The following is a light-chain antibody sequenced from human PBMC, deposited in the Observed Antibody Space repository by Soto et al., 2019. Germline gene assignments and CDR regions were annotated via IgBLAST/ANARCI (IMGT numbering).Light chain of an antibody. Sequence: QSVLTQPPSVSGAPGQRVTISCTGSSSTIGAGYDVHWYQQLPGTAPKLLIYGISNRPSGVPDRFSGSKSGTSASLAITGLQAEDEADYYCQSYDSSLSAVVFGGGTKLTVL. CDR1: SSTIGAGYD. CDR3: QSYDSSLSAVV. V-gene: IGLV1-40*01. CDR2: GIS. J-gene: IGLJ2*01.